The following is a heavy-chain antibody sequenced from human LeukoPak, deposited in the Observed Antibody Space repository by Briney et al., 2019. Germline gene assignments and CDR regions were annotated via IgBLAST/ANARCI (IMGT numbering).Heavy chain of an antibody. V-gene: IGHV1-18*01. CDR1: GYTFTSYG. Sequence: ASVKVSCKASGYTFTSYGISWVRQAPGQGLERMGWISAYNGNTNYAQKLQGRVTMTTDTSTSTAYMELRSLRSDDTAVYYCARDRSTNDFWSGYYTNYFDYWGQGTLVTVSS. D-gene: IGHD3-3*01. J-gene: IGHJ4*02. CDR3: ARDRSTNDFWSGYYTNYFDY. CDR2: ISAYNGNT.